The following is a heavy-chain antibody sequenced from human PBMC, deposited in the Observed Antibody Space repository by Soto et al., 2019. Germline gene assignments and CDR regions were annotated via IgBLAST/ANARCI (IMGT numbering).Heavy chain of an antibody. CDR2: ISGSGGST. V-gene: IGHV3-23*01. CDR1: GFTFSSYA. CDR3: AKDPPSMVRGVITFNWFDP. J-gene: IGHJ5*02. D-gene: IGHD3-10*01. Sequence: ILSCAASGFTFSSYAMSWVRQAPGKGLEWVSAISGSGGSTYYADSVKGRFTISRDNSKNTLYLQTNSLRAEDTAVYYCAKDPPSMVRGVITFNWFDPWGQGTLVTVYS.